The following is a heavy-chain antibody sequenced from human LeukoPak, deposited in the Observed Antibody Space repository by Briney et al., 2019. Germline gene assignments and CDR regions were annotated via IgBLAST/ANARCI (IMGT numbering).Heavy chain of an antibody. CDR2: IYYSGST. D-gene: IGHD3-22*01. CDR1: GGSISSSSYY. V-gene: IGHV4-39*01. CDR3: ARPTYYYDSSGRRGAFDI. Sequence: TSETLSLTCTVSGGSISSSSYYWGWIRQPPGKGLEWIGSIYYSGSTYYNPSLESRVTISVDTSKNQFSLKLSSVTAADTAVYYCARPTYYYDSSGRRGAFDIWGQGTMVTVSS. J-gene: IGHJ3*02.